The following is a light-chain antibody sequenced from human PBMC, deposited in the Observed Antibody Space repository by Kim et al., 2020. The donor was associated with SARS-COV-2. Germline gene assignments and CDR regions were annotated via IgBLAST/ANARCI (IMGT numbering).Light chain of an antibody. J-gene: IGKJ1*01. CDR2: AVS. V-gene: IGKV1-9*01. Sequence: IELTQSPSFLSASVGDRVTITCRASQYISNYLAWYQQNPGKAPKLLIYAVSTLASGVPSRFSGSGSETEFALTISSLQPEDFATYSCLQFFIYPRTFGQGTKVDIK. CDR3: LQFFIYPRT. CDR1: QYISNY.